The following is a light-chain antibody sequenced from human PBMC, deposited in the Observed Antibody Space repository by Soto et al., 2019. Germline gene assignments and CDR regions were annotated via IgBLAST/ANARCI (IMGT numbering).Light chain of an antibody. J-gene: IGKJ4*01. CDR2: GAS. Sequence: DIQMTQSPSSLSASIGDRITITCRASQSISTYLNWYQQKPGKAPRLLIYGASTLQNGVPSRFSGSGSATDYTHTISSLQPEHFASCYRQQSFITPPLTFGGGTKVEMK. CDR1: QSISTY. V-gene: IGKV1-39*01. CDR3: QQSFITPPLT.